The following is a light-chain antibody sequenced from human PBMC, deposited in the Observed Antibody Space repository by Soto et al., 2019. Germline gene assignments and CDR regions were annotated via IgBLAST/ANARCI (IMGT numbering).Light chain of an antibody. Sequence: EIVMTQSPATLSVSPGERATLSCRASQSVRNNLAWYQQKPGQAPRLLIYGASTRATGIPARLSGSGSGTEVTLTISSLQSEDFAIYYCQQYNNWPSITFGQGTRLEIK. V-gene: IGKV3-15*01. CDR3: QQYNNWPSIT. J-gene: IGKJ5*01. CDR1: QSVRNN. CDR2: GAS.